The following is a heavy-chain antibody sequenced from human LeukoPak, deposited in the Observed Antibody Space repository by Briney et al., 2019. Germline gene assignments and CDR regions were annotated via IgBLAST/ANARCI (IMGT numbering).Heavy chain of an antibody. D-gene: IGHD2-15*01. Sequence: GGSLRLSCAAYGFTFSNSWVTWVRQAPGKDLEWVATINPDGSKVAYVGSVKGRFTISRDNAKNSVYLQMSSLRVEETGVFYCARDRGYSSFDYWGQGAPVAVSS. CDR2: INPDGSKV. J-gene: IGHJ4*02. V-gene: IGHV3-7*01. CDR3: ARDRGYSSFDY. CDR1: GFTFSNSW.